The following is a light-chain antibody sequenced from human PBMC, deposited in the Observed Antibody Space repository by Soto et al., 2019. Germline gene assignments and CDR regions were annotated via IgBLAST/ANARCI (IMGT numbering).Light chain of an antibody. Sequence: QSALTQPASVSGSPGQSITISCTGTSSDIGFYNYVSWYQQYPGKAPNLLIYGVTNRPSGVSYRFSGSKSGSTASLTISGLRDEDEADYYRSSYSTSFFYVFXTGTKVTVL. J-gene: IGLJ1*01. CDR2: GVT. V-gene: IGLV2-14*03. CDR1: SSDIGFYNY. CDR3: SSYSTSFFYV.